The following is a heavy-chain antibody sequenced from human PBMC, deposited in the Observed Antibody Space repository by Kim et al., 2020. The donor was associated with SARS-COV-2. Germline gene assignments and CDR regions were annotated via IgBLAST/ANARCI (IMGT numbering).Heavy chain of an antibody. J-gene: IGHJ6*02. CDR3: ARPYCSGGTCYSSVSYYYYGMDV. CDR1: GGTFSSYA. Sequence: SVKVSCKASGGTFSSYAISWVRQAPGQGLEWMGGIIPIFGTANYAQKFQGRVTITADESTSTAYMELSSLRSEDTAVYYCARPYCSGGTCYSSVSYYYYGMDVWGQGTTVTVSS. D-gene: IGHD2-15*01. V-gene: IGHV1-69*13. CDR2: IIPIFGTA.